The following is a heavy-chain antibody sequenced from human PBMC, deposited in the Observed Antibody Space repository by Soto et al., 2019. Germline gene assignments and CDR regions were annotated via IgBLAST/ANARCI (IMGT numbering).Heavy chain of an antibody. CDR1: GFTFSRCV. Sequence: GSLRLSCATSGFTFSRCVMGWVRHAPGKGLEWVSDIIDSGASTYYADSVKGRFTISRDNSKSTLYLQMNSLRAEDTALYYCAKGRSYYYYYGVDVWGQGTTVTVS. CDR2: IIDSGAST. J-gene: IGHJ6*02. CDR3: AKGRSYYYYYGVDV. V-gene: IGHV3-23*01.